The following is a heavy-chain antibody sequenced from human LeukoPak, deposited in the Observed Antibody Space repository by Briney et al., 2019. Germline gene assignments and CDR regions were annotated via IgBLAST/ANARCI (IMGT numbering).Heavy chain of an antibody. D-gene: IGHD3-22*01. J-gene: IGHJ6*03. Sequence: GGSLRLSCAASGFTFRNYAMTWVRQAPGKGLEWVSCISASGGSTYYADSVKGRFNISRDNSKNTVYLQMNSLRAEDTAVYYCVKAPRGYYDSSGFYYMDVWGEGTTVTVSS. CDR1: GFTFRNYA. CDR2: ISASGGST. CDR3: VKAPRGYYDSSGFYYMDV. V-gene: IGHV3-23*01.